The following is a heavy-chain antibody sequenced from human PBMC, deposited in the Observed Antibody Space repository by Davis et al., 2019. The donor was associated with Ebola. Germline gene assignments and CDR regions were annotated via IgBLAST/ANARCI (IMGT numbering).Heavy chain of an antibody. CDR2: INHSGST. CDR1: GGSFSGYY. Sequence: PSETLSLTCAVYGGSFSGYYWSWIRQPPGKGLEWIGEINHSGSTNYNPSLKSRVTISVDTSKNQFSLKLSSVTAADTAVYYCARARYVEYSSSSETYDYWGQGTLVTVSS. CDR3: ARARYVEYSSSSETYDY. V-gene: IGHV4-34*01. J-gene: IGHJ4*02. D-gene: IGHD6-6*01.